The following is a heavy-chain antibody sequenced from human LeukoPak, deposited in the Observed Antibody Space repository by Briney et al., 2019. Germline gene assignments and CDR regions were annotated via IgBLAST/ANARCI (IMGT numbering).Heavy chain of an antibody. CDR2: ISSSSSYI. Sequence: PGGSLRLSCAASGFTFSSYSMNWVRQAPGKGLEWVSSISSSSSYIYYADSVKGRFTISRDNAKNSLYLQMNSLRAEDTAVYYCARDSEDVLRYFDWLLPFDYWGQGTLVTVFS. D-gene: IGHD3-9*01. CDR1: GFTFSSYS. CDR3: ARDSEDVLRYFDWLLPFDY. V-gene: IGHV3-21*01. J-gene: IGHJ4*02.